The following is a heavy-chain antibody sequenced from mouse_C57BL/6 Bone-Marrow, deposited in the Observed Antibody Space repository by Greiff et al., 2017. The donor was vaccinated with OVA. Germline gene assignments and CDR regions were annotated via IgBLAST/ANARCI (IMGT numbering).Heavy chain of an antibody. CDR2: IYPGSGNT. D-gene: IGHD2-10*02. J-gene: IGHJ4*01. CDR1: GYTFTDYY. Sequence: QVQLQQSGAELVRPGASVKLSCKASGYTFTDYYINWVKQRPGQGLEWIARIYPGSGNTYYNEKLKGKATLTAEKSSSTAYMQLSSLTSEDSAVYFCARSIYYAMDYWGQGTSVTVSS. CDR3: ARSIYYAMDY. V-gene: IGHV1-76*01.